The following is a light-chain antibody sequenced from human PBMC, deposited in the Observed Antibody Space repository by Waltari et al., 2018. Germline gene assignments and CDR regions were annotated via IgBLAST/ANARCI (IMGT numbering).Light chain of an antibody. CDR3: TVWDDSLSAWV. CDR2: RDK. V-gene: IGLV1-47*01. J-gene: IGLJ3*02. Sequence: QSVVTQPPSASGTPGQRVTMSCSGGRSNIVKNYVMWYQQVPGTAPRLLIHRDKDRPSGVPDRFSGSKSGTSASLAISGLRSEDEAEYYCTVWDDSLSAWVFGGGTKLTVL. CDR1: RSNIVKNY.